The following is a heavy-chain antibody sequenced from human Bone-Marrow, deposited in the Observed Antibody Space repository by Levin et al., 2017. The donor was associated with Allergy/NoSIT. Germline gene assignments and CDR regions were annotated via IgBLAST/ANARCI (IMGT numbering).Heavy chain of an antibody. Sequence: GESLKISCKASGYTFTDYYLHWVRQAPGQGLEWMGWINPSTGATMYAQKFQGRVTMTRDASVTTAYMDLSRMTSDDTAVYYCARKQYYSAFDLWGQGTMVTVSS. CDR1: GYTFTDYY. CDR3: ARKQYYSAFDL. V-gene: IGHV1-2*02. J-gene: IGHJ3*01. CDR2: INPSTGAT. D-gene: IGHD2-21*01.